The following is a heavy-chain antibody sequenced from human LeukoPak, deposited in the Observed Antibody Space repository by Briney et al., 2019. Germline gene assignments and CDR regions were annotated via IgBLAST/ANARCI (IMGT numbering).Heavy chain of an antibody. CDR1: GGFISSSSYY. V-gene: IGHV4-39*07. Sequence: PSETLSLTCTVSGGFISSSSYYWGWIRQPPGKGLEWIGSIYYSGSTYYNPSLKSRVTISVDTSKNQFSLKLSSVTAADTAVYYCARDYEYCSSTSCYRWFDPWGQGTLVTVSS. D-gene: IGHD2-2*01. J-gene: IGHJ5*02. CDR2: IYYSGST. CDR3: ARDYEYCSSTSCYRWFDP.